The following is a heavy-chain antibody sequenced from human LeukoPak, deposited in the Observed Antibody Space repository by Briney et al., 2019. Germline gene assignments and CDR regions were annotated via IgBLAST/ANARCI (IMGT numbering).Heavy chain of an antibody. V-gene: IGHV3-30-3*02. CDR1: GFPFSSYT. Sequence: PGGSLRLSCAGSGFPFSSYTLHWVRQAPGKGLEWLAGTSYDETSKNYADSVKGRFTISRDNTKNTVFLQMNTLRVEDTAVYYYAASQYFEFWSGRDYWGQGTLVSVSS. J-gene: IGHJ4*02. CDR3: AASQYFEFWSGRDY. D-gene: IGHD3/OR15-3a*01. CDR2: TSYDETSK.